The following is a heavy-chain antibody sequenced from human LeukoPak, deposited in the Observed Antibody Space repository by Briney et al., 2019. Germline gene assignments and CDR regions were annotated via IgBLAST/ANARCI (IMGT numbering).Heavy chain of an antibody. CDR3: ARPYYYDSSGYYY. Sequence: GGSLRLSCAASGFTFSSYAMSWVRQAPGKGLEWVSAISGSGGSTYYADSVKGRFTISRDNAKNSLYLQMNSLRAEDTAVYYCARPYYYDSSGYYYWGQGTLVTVSS. D-gene: IGHD3-22*01. J-gene: IGHJ4*02. CDR2: ISGSGGST. V-gene: IGHV3-23*01. CDR1: GFTFSSYA.